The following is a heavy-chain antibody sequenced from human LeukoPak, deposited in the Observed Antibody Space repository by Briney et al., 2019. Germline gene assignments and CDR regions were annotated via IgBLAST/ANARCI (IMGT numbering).Heavy chain of an antibody. CDR2: INPNSGGT. V-gene: IGHV1-2*02. Sequence: ASVKVSCKASGYIFTAHYMHWVRQAPGQGLEWMGWINPNSGGTNYAQKFQGRVTMTRDTSISAAHMELSSLRSDDTAVYYCARDYCANGVCHPRYYYYMDVWGKGTTVTVSS. CDR3: ARDYCANGVCHPRYYYYMDV. J-gene: IGHJ6*03. CDR1: GYIFTAHY. D-gene: IGHD2-8*01.